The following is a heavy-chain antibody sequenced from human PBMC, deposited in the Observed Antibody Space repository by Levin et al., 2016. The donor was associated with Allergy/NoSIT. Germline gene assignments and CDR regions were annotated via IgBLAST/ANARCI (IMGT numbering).Heavy chain of an antibody. CDR2: IKSKTDGGTT. CDR1: GFTFSNAW. V-gene: IGHV3-15*01. CDR3: TTDDTAISIVAVFDEGWAYAFDI. D-gene: IGHD5-18*01. Sequence: GESLKISCAASGFTFSNAWMSWVRQAPGKGLEWVGRIKSKTDGGTTDYAAPVKGRFTISRDDSKNTLYLQMNSLKTEDTAVYYCTTDDTAISIVAVFDEGWAYAFDIWGQGTMVTVSS. J-gene: IGHJ3*02.